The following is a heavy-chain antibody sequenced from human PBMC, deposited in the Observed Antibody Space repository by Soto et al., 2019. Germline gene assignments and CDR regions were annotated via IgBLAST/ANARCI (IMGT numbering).Heavy chain of an antibody. J-gene: IGHJ6*02. Sequence: QMQLVESGGGVVQPGKSLRLSCIASGFTFSNYGMHWVRQAPGKGLEWVAVIWYDGGRKFYADSVKGRFTISRDNSTNTLYLQLTILRADATAVYDCASDEIQLDRRPSYGKAVWGPGTTVIVSS. CDR2: IWYDGGRK. CDR1: GFTFSNYG. D-gene: IGHD1-1*01. CDR3: ASDEIQLDRRPSYGKAV. V-gene: IGHV3-33*01.